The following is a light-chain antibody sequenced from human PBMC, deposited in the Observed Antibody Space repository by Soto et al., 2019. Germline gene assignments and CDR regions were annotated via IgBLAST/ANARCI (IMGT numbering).Light chain of an antibody. J-gene: IGLJ1*01. Sequence: QSVLTQPPSASGTPGQRVIISCSGSSSNIGSNTVNWYQQLPGTAPKLLIYSNNQRPSGVPDRFSGSKSGTSASLAISGLQSEDEADYYCAAWDDSLNGYVFGNGTKVTVL. V-gene: IGLV1-44*01. CDR3: AAWDDSLNGYV. CDR1: SSNIGSNT. CDR2: SNN.